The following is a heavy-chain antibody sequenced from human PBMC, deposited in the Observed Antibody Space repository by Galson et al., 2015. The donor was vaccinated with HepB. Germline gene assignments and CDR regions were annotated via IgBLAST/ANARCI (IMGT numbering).Heavy chain of an antibody. CDR1: GDSVSSNSAA. CDR3: ARAGGEGGSSGWYQGKAGAFDI. D-gene: IGHD6-19*01. J-gene: IGHJ3*02. CDR2: TYYRSKWYN. V-gene: IGHV6-1*01. Sequence: CAISGDSVSSNSAAWNWIRQSPSRGLEWLGRTYYRSKWYNDYAVSVKSRITINPDTSKNQFSLQLNSVTPEDTAVYYCARAGGEGGSSGWYQGKAGAFDIWGQGTMVTVSS.